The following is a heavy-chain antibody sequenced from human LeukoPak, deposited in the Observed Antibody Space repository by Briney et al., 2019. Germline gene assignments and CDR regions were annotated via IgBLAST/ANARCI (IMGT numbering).Heavy chain of an antibody. J-gene: IGHJ4*02. CDR1: GFNFRSYS. CDR3: ATSKAYCGGDCYSGRNDY. D-gene: IGHD2-21*02. V-gene: IGHV3-21*01. Sequence: PGGSLRLSCAASGFNFRSYSMNWVRQAPGKGLEWVSSISSSSTYIYYADSVKGRFTISRDNAKNSLYLQMNSLRAEDTAVYYCATSKAYCGGDCYSGRNDYWGRGTLVTVSS. CDR2: ISSSSTYI.